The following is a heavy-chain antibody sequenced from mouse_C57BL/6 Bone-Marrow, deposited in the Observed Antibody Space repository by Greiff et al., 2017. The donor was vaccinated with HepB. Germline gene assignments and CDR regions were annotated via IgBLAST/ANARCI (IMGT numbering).Heavy chain of an antibody. CDR3: TALITTVVATGDY. D-gene: IGHD1-1*01. CDR1: GFTFSNYW. V-gene: IGHV6-3*01. CDR2: IRLKSDNYAT. Sequence: EVKLVESGGGLVQPGGSMKLSCVASGFTFSNYWMNWVRQSPEKGLEWVAQIRLKSDNYATHYAESVKGRLTISRDDSKSSVYLQMDPLRAEDTGIYYCTALITTVVATGDYWGQGTTLTVSS. J-gene: IGHJ2*01.